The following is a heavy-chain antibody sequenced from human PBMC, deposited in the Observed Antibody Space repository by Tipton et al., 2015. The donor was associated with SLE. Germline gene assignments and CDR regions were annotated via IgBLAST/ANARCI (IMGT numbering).Heavy chain of an antibody. V-gene: IGHV1-69*13. D-gene: IGHD5-24*01. CDR3: ARAGEMATTPSAFDI. CDR1: GYTFTRYG. J-gene: IGHJ3*02. Sequence: QLVQSGGEVKKPGASVRVSCKTSGYTFTRYGITWVRQAPGQGFEWMGGIIPIFGTANYAQRFQGRVTITADQSTSTAYMELNSLRSEDTASYYCARAGEMATTPSAFDIWGQGTMVTVSS. CDR2: IIPIFGTA.